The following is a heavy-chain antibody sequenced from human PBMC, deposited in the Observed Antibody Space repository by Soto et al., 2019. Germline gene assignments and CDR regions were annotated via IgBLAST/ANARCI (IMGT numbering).Heavy chain of an antibody. CDR2: IYHSGST. CDR3: ARDKITGLFDY. CDR1: GGSFSGYY. Sequence: SETLSLTCAVYGGSFSGYYWSWIRQPPGKGLEWIGEIYHSGSTYYNPSLKSRVTISVDTSKNQFSLKLTSVTAADTAVYYCARDKITGLFDYWGQGTLVTVSS. V-gene: IGHV4-34*01. D-gene: IGHD2-8*02. J-gene: IGHJ4*02.